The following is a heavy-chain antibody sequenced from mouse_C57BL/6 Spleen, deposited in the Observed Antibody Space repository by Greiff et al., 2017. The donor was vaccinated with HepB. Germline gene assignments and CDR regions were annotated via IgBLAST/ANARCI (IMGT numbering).Heavy chain of an antibody. D-gene: IGHD2-5*01. V-gene: IGHV2-2*01. CDR1: GFSLTSYG. CDR2: IWSGGST. Sequence: VKLMESGPGLVQPSPSLSITCTVSGFSLTSYGVHWVRQSPGKGLEWLGVIWSGGSTDYNAAFISRLSISKDNSKSQVFFKMNSLHADDTAIYYCARTNSNPYAMDYWGQGTSVTVSS. CDR3: ARTNSNPYAMDY. J-gene: IGHJ4*01.